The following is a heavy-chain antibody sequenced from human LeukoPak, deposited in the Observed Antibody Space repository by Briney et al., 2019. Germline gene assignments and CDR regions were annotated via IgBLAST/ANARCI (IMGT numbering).Heavy chain of an antibody. J-gene: IGHJ6*02. V-gene: IGHV4-4*07. D-gene: IGHD6-19*01. CDR2: IYFSGTT. CDR1: GGSISNYY. Sequence: SETLSLTCTVSGGSISNYYWTWIRQPAGKGLEWIGRIYFSGTTTYNPSLKSRVAMSVDTSRNQFSLKLSSVTAADTAVYYCARVSPIAVAGSSYYYAMDVWGQGTTVTVSS. CDR3: ARVSPIAVAGSSYYYAMDV.